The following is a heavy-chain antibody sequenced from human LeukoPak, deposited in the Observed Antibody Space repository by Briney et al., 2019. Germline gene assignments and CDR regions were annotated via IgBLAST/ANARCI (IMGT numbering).Heavy chain of an antibody. D-gene: IGHD6-13*01. J-gene: IGHJ4*02. Sequence: PSETLSLTCAVYGGSFSGYYWSWIRQPPGKGLEWIGEINHSGSTNYNPSLKSRVTISVDTSKNQFSLKLSSVTAADTAVYYCARVRAAAIDYWGQGTLVTVSS. CDR3: ARVRAAAIDY. V-gene: IGHV4-34*01. CDR1: GGSFSGYY. CDR2: INHSGST.